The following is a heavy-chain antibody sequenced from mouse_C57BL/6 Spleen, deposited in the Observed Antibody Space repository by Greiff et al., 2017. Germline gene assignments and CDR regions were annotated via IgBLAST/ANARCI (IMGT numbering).Heavy chain of an antibody. CDR3: ARRRSYYYGSSDYAMDY. D-gene: IGHD1-1*01. J-gene: IGHJ4*01. V-gene: IGHV5-17*01. CDR1: GFTFSDYG. Sequence: EVNLVESGGGLVKPGGSLKLSCAASGFTFSDYGMHWVRQAPEKGLEWVAYISSGSSTIYYADTVKGRFTISSDNAKNTLFLQMTSLRSEDTAMYYCARRRSYYYGSSDYAMDYWGQGTSVTVSS. CDR2: ISSGSSTI.